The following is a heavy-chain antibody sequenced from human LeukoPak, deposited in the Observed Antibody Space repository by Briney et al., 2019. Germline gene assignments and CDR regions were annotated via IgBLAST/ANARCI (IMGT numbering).Heavy chain of an antibody. CDR3: AREVVPAAIDH. V-gene: IGHV4-39*07. Sequence: SETLSLTCTVSGASISSSSAYYWGWIRQPPGKRLEWIANVYYSVTTYYNPSLRGRVSISVDTSQSQVSLRLSSVTAADTAIYYCAREVVPAAIDHWGQGILVTVSS. D-gene: IGHD2-2*01. J-gene: IGHJ4*02. CDR1: GASISSSSAYY. CDR2: VYYSVTT.